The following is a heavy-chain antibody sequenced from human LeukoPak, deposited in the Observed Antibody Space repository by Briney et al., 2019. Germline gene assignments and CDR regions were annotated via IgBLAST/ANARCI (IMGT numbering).Heavy chain of an antibody. J-gene: IGHJ5*02. D-gene: IGHD3-10*01. CDR1: GFSFNDYV. V-gene: IGHV3-43*02. Sequence: GGSLRLSCAASGFSFNDYVMHWVRQPPGKGLEWVSLIRGDGSSTDYTDSVRGRFTTSRDNSRNTLYLQMNSLRPEDTAFYYCVKNTGFFRGIIVPNWFDPWGQGTLVTVSS. CDR3: VKNTGFFRGIIVPNWFDP. CDR2: IRGDGSST.